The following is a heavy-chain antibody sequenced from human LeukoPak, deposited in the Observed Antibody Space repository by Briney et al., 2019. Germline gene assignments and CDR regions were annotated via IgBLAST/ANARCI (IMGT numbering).Heavy chain of an antibody. CDR1: GFTFSSYA. CDR2: ISGSGGST. Sequence: GGSLRLSCAASGFTFSSYAMSWVRQAPGKGLEWVSAISGSGGSTYYADSVKGRFTISRDNAKNSLYLQMNSLRAEDTAVYYCARVKGNYDFWSGYLYYYYYYMDVWAKGPRSPSP. J-gene: IGHJ6*03. CDR3: ARVKGNYDFWSGYLYYYYYYMDV. D-gene: IGHD3-3*01. V-gene: IGHV3-23*01.